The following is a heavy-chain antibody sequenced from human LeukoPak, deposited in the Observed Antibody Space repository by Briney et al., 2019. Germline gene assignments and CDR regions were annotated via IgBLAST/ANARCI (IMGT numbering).Heavy chain of an antibody. CDR3: ASPFDY. V-gene: IGHV3-48*01. CDR1: GFTFSTYS. Sequence: GGSLRLSCAASGFTFSTYSMNWVRQAPGKGLEWVSYISDSSGTIYYADSVKGRFTISRDNAKNSLYLQMNSLRAEDTAVYYCASPFDYWSQGTLVTVSS. J-gene: IGHJ4*02. CDR2: ISDSSGTI.